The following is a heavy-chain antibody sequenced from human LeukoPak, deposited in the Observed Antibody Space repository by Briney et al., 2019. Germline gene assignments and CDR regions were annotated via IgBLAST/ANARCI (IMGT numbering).Heavy chain of an antibody. V-gene: IGHV3-74*01. J-gene: IGHJ1*01. CDR3: LLIILGGSSQH. CDR2: ISPDGSTT. Sequence: GGSLRLSCAASGFTFSSYWMHWVRQAPGKGLVWVSRISPDGSTTGHADSVKGRFTTSRDNAKNTFYLQMNSLRVEDTAVYYCLLIILGGSSQHWGQGTLVTVSS. CDR1: GFTFSSYW. D-gene: IGHD3-3*01.